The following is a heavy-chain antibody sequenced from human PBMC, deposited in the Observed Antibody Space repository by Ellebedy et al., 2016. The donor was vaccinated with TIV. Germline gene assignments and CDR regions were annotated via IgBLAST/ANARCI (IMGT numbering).Heavy chain of an antibody. J-gene: IGHJ3*02. D-gene: IGHD2-15*01. CDR2: ISYDGSNY. CDR3: ARVKAYSAFDI. Sequence: GESLKISCAASGFTFSRYAMHWVRQAPGKGLEWVAVISYDGSNYYYADSVKGRFTISRHKSKDTLYLQMNSLRADDTAVYYCARVKAYSAFDIWGQGTRVTVPS. V-gene: IGHV3-30-3*01. CDR1: GFTFSRYA.